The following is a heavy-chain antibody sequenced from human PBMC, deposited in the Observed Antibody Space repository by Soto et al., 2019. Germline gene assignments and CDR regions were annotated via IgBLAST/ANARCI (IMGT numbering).Heavy chain of an antibody. J-gene: IGHJ4*02. CDR3: ARGDLYSKQKYFDY. Sequence: SETLSLTCTVSGGSVSSSSYYWGWVRQPPGKGLEWIGSVYYSGSTNYNPSLKSRVTISVDTSKNQFSLKLSSVTAADTAVYYCARGDLYSKQKYFDYWGQGTLVTVSS. CDR2: VYYSGST. D-gene: IGHD3-16*01. V-gene: IGHV4-39*07. CDR1: GGSVSSSSYY.